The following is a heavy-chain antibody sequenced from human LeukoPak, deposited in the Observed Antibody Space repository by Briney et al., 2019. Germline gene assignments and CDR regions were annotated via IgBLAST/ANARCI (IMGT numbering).Heavy chain of an antibody. CDR3: AKVLRYYDILTGYRHDFDS. CDR2: ISGSGGST. V-gene: IGHV3-23*01. D-gene: IGHD3-9*01. Sequence: GGSLRLSCAASGFTFSSYGMSWVRQAPGKGLEWVSAISGSGGSTYYADSVKGRFTFSRDNSKNTLYLQMNSLRAEDTAVYYCAKVLRYYDILTGYRHDFDSWGQGTLVTVSS. J-gene: IGHJ4*02. CDR1: GFTFSSYG.